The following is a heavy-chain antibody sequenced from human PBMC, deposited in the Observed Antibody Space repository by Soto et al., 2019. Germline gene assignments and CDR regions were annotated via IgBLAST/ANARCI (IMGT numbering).Heavy chain of an antibody. D-gene: IGHD2-8*01. Sequence: PGGSLRLSCAASGFTFSSYAMHWVRQAPGKGLEWVAVISYDGSNKYYADSVKGRFTISRDNSKNTLYLQMSSLRAEDTAVYYCAREYATLFDYWGQGTLVTVSS. V-gene: IGHV3-30-3*01. CDR1: GFTFSSYA. J-gene: IGHJ4*02. CDR2: ISYDGSNK. CDR3: AREYATLFDY.